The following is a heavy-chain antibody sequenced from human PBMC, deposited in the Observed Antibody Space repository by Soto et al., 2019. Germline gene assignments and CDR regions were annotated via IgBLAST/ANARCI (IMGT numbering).Heavy chain of an antibody. CDR3: ARSAALGYCSGGSCYLDY. CDR2: IWYDGSNK. D-gene: IGHD2-15*01. J-gene: IGHJ4*01. Sequence: QVQLVESGGGVVQPGRSLRLSCAASGFTFSSYGMHWVRQAPGKGLEWVAVIWYDGSNKYYADSVKGRFTISRDNSKNTRYLPMNSVIAEDTAVYYCARSAALGYCSGGSCYLDYWGQGTLVTVS. CDR1: GFTFSSYG. V-gene: IGHV3-33*01.